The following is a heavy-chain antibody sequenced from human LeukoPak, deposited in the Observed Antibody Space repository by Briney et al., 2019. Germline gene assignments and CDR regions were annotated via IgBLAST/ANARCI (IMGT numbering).Heavy chain of an antibody. J-gene: IGHJ4*02. Sequence: VKDSCKACLRTFSSYAISWLRQDPGQALDWMGGIIPTFGTANYAQKFQGRVTITTDESTSTAYMEVSSLRSEETAVYYCAMGGGHYYDSSGYHDYWGQGTLVTVSS. CDR3: AMGGGHYYDSSGYHDY. V-gene: IGHV1-69*13. D-gene: IGHD3-22*01. CDR2: IIPTFGTA. CDR1: LRTFSSYA.